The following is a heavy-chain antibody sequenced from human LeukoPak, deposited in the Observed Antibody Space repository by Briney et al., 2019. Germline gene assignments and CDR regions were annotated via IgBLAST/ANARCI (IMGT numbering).Heavy chain of an antibody. CDR3: ARVGDHYHWYLDL. Sequence: GGSLRLSCAASGFTFSDYSLHWVRQAPGKGLEWVSILYSGSTTYYPDSVKGRFTISRDNTRNTLYLHMTNLRAEDTAVYYCARVGDHYHWYLDLWGRGSLLTVPS. J-gene: IGHJ2*01. V-gene: IGHV3-53*01. CDR2: LYSGSTT. D-gene: IGHD3-10*01. CDR1: GFTFSDYS.